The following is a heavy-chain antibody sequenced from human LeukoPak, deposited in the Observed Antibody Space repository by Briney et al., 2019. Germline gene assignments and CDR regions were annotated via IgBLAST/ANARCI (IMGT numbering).Heavy chain of an antibody. CDR1: GFTFSSYA. D-gene: IGHD1-26*01. CDR2: ISGSGGST. CDR3: ANPRLISKLGALFDY. V-gene: IGHV3-23*01. Sequence: GGSLRLSCAASGFTFSSYAMSSVRQAPGKGLEWVSAISGSGGSTYYADSVKGRFTISRDNSKNTLYLQMNSLRAEDTAVYYCANPRLISKLGALFDYWGQETLVTVSS. J-gene: IGHJ4*02.